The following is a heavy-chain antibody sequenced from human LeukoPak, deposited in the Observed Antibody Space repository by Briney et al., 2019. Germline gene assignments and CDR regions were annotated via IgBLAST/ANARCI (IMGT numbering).Heavy chain of an antibody. D-gene: IGHD3-10*01. J-gene: IGHJ4*02. Sequence: SETLSLTCAVYGGCFSGYYWSWIRQPPGKGLDWIGEINHSGSTNYNPSLKRRVTISVDTSKKQFFLKLSSVTAPDTAVYYFVGDTLTMVPGVIVWGQGTLVTVSS. CDR1: GGCFSGYY. CDR2: INHSGST. CDR3: VGDTLTMVPGVIV. V-gene: IGHV4-34*01.